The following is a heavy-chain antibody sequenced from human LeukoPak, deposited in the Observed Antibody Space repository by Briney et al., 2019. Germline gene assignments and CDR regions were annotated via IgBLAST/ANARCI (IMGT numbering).Heavy chain of an antibody. CDR2: INPNSGGT. Sequence: VKVSCKASGYTFTGYYMHWVRQAPGQGLEWMGWINPNSGGTNYAQKFQGGVTMTRDTSISTAYMELSRLRSDDAAVYYCARAHSVTMVRGVRNDAFDIWGQGTMVTVSS. D-gene: IGHD3-10*01. V-gene: IGHV1-2*02. CDR3: ARAHSVTMVRGVRNDAFDI. J-gene: IGHJ3*02. CDR1: GYTFTGYY.